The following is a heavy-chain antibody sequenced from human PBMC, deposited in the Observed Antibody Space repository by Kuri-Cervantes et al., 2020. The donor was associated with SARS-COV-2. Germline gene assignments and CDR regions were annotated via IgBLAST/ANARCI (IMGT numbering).Heavy chain of an antibody. CDR2: IIPIFGTA. CDR3: ARKSYYYGSGSYYGSRPYYYYYGMDV. D-gene: IGHD3-10*01. V-gene: IGHV1-69*13. CDR1: GGTFSNYA. J-gene: IGHJ6*02. Sequence: SVKVSCKASGGTFSNYAISWVRQAPGQGLEWMGGIIPIFGTANYAQKFQGRVTITADESTSTAYMELSSLRSEDTAVYYCARKSYYYGSGSYYGSRPYYYYYGMDVWGQGTTVTVSS.